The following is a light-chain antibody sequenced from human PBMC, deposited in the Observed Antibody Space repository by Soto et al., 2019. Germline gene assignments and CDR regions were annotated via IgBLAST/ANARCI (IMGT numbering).Light chain of an antibody. J-gene: IGKJ3*01. V-gene: IGKV1-39*01. CDR2: SAS. CDR1: QDINVY. Sequence: DIQVTQSPSSVSASIGDTVTITCRASQDINVYLNWYQQKPGEVPKLLIYSASTLHNGGPSRFTGSGSETDFALTITSLQPEDFAKYYCQHGYVAPYSFGRGTNV. CDR3: QHGYVAPYS.